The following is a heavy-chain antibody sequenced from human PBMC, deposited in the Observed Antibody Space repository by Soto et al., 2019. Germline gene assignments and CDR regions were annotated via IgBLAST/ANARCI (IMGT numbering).Heavy chain of an antibody. D-gene: IGHD6-13*01. J-gene: IGHJ4*02. CDR2: MHYTGFS. CDR3: AKDIDSSWYDY. CDR1: GDSVTSNY. V-gene: IGHV4-59*02. Sequence: NPSETLSLTCSFSGDSVTSNYLTWIRQSPEKGLEWIGYMHYTGFSHYNPSLKSQLTISVDKSKNQFTLQLTSVTVVDTAVYYCAKDIDSSWYDYWGQGTLVTVSS.